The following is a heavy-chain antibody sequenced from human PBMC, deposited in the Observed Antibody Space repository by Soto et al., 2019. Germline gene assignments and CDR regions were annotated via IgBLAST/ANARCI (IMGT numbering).Heavy chain of an antibody. CDR2: INSDGSST. D-gene: IGHD6-19*01. CDR3: ARDHYSSGWPRPGPSPNYYYGMDV. Sequence: GGSLRLSCAASGFTFSSYWMHWVRQAPGKGLVWVSRINSDGSSTSYADSVKGRFTISRDNAKNTLYLQMNSLRAEDTAVYYCARDHYSSGWPRPGPSPNYYYGMDVWGQGTTVTVSS. V-gene: IGHV3-74*01. CDR1: GFTFSSYW. J-gene: IGHJ6*02.